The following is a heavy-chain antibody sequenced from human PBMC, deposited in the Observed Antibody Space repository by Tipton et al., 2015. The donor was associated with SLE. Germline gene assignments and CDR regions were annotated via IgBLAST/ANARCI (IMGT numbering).Heavy chain of an antibody. D-gene: IGHD3-16*01. Sequence: TLSLTCIVSCDSISSSSYYWGWIRQPPGKGLEWVGTVYYTGNTFYNPSLKSRVTISVDTSKNQFSLNLSSVTAADTAVYYCARQVFGTSLFYFDHWGQGTLVTVSS. V-gene: IGHV4-39*07. J-gene: IGHJ4*02. CDR3: ARQVFGTSLFYFDH. CDR2: VYYTGNT. CDR1: CDSISSSSYY.